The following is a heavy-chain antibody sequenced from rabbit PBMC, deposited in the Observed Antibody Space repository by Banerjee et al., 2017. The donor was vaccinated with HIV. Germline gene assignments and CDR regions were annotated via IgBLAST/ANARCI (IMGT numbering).Heavy chain of an antibody. J-gene: IGHJ4*01. CDR1: GFSFSGDYF. CDR2: IYTDGGYT. Sequence: QSLEESGGDLVKPGASLTLTCTASGFSFSGDYFMGWVRQAPGKGLEWVACIYTDGGYTYYAKWAKGRFTNSKTSSTTVTLQMTSLTAADTATYFCARAGNSGSNYYRFVLWGQGPLVT. CDR3: ARAGNSGSNYYRFVL. D-gene: IGHD8-1*01. V-gene: IGHV1S40*01.